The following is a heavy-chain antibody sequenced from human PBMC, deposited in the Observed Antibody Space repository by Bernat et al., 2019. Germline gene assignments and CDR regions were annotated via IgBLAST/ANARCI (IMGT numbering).Heavy chain of an antibody. V-gene: IGHV3-30*18. J-gene: IGHJ4*02. CDR2: ISYDGSNK. CDR3: ANGPPSIAAVED. CDR1: RFTFSSYG. Sequence: QVQLVESGGGVVQPGRSLRLSCAASRFTFSSYGMHWVRQVPGKGLEWVAVISYDGSNKYYADSVKGRFTISRDNSKNTLYLQMNSLRAEDTAVYYCANGPPSIAAVEDWGQGTLVTVSS. D-gene: IGHD6-13*01.